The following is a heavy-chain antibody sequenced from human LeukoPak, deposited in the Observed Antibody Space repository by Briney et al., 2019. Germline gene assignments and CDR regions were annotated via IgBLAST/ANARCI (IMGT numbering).Heavy chain of an antibody. Sequence: SVKVSCKASGGTFSSYAISWVRQAPGQGLEWMGGIIPIFGTANYAQKFQGRVTITADKSTSTAYMELSSLRSEDTAVYYCARDHLTMVRGVISRYYMDVWGKGTTVTISS. D-gene: IGHD3-10*01. V-gene: IGHV1-69*06. CDR2: IIPIFGTA. CDR1: GGTFSSYA. J-gene: IGHJ6*03. CDR3: ARDHLTMVRGVISRYYMDV.